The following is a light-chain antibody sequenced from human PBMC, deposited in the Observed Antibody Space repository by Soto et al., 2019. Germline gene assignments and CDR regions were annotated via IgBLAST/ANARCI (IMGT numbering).Light chain of an antibody. CDR2: GNN. J-gene: IGLJ7*01. V-gene: IGLV1-40*01. CDR1: SSNIGAGYD. CDR3: QSYDISLSAVV. Sequence: QSVLTQPPSVSGAPGQRVIISCAGSSSNIGAGYDVHWYQHRPGTAPKLIIYGNNNRPSGVPDRFSGSKSGTSASLAITGLQAEDEADYFCQSYDISLSAVVFGGGTQLTVL.